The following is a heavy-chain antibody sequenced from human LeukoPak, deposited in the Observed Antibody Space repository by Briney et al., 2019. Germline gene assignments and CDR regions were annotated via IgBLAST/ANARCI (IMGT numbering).Heavy chain of an antibody. D-gene: IGHD3-10*01. CDR3: SMVYYGRGDY. V-gene: IGHV3-30*02. CDR1: GFTFSSYG. Sequence: GGSLRLSCAASGFTFSSYGMHWVRQAPGKGLEWVAFIRYDGSNKYYADSVKGRFTISRDDSKNTLYLQMNSLRAEDTAVYYCSMVYYGRGDYWGQGTLVTVSS. J-gene: IGHJ4*02. CDR2: IRYDGSNK.